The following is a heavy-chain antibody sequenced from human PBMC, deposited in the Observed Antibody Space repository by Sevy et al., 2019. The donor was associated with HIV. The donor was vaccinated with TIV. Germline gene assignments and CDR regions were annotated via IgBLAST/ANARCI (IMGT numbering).Heavy chain of an antibody. CDR3: ARSIAAIGPDY. CDR1: GFTFSSYW. V-gene: IGHV3-7*01. Sequence: GGSLRLSCAGSGFTFSSYWMTWVRQAPGTGLEWVANIKQDGCMKYYGNSVKGRFTISRDNAKNSVYLQMNSLRAEDTAIYYCARSIAAIGPDYWGQGTLVTVSS. CDR2: IKQDGCMK. J-gene: IGHJ4*02. D-gene: IGHD6-13*01.